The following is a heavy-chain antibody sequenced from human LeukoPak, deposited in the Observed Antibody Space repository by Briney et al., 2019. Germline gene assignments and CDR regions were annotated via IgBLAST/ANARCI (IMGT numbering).Heavy chain of an antibody. D-gene: IGHD3-3*01. V-gene: IGHV1-2*02. Sequence: ASVKVSCKASEYTFTTYYMHWVRQAPGQGLEWMGWINPNSGGTNYAQKFQGRVTMTRDTTISTAYMELSRLRSDDTAVYYCARDSGETGFWSGSYFDYWGQGTLVTVSS. CDR2: INPNSGGT. J-gene: IGHJ4*02. CDR3: ARDSGETGFWSGSYFDY. CDR1: EYTFTTYY.